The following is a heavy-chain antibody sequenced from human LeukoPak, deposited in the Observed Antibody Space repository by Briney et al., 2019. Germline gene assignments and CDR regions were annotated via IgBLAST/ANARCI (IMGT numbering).Heavy chain of an antibody. CDR2: INQDGSEK. CDR1: GFTFSSFW. Sequence: RGSLRLSCAASGFTFSSFWMTWVRQAPGKGLEWVANINQDGSEKHYVDSLKGRFTISRGNAKNSLYLQMNTLRAEDTAVYYCARDRSTSGRQYWGQGTLVTVSS. CDR3: ARDRSTSGRQY. D-gene: IGHD3-10*01. J-gene: IGHJ4*02. V-gene: IGHV3-7*01.